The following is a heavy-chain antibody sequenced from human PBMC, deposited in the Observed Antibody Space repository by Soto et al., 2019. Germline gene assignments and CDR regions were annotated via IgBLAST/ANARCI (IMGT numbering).Heavy chain of an antibody. J-gene: IGHJ5*02. V-gene: IGHV4-59*01. D-gene: IGHD3-3*01. CDR1: GGSISSYY. CDR3: ARGNDFPSWFDP. CDR2: IFYSGST. Sequence: QVQLQESGPGLVKPSENLSLTCTVSGGSISSYYWSWIRQPPGRGLEGIGYIFYSGSTNYNPSLKSRVTISVDTSKHQFSLKLSSVTAADTALYYCARGNDFPSWFDPWGQGALVTVSS.